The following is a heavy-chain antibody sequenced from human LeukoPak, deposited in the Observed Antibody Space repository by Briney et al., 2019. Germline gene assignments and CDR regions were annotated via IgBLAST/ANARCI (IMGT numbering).Heavy chain of an antibody. CDR1: GFTFSSYS. D-gene: IGHD3-3*01. V-gene: IGHV3-48*01. Sequence: GGSLRLSCAASGFTFSSYSMNWVRQAPGKGLEWVSYISSSSTTKSYADSVKGRFTISRDIAKKSLNLQMNSLRAEDTAVYYCARESITIFGVVIDWGQGTLVTVSS. CDR3: ARESITIFGVVID. J-gene: IGHJ4*02. CDR2: ISSSSTTK.